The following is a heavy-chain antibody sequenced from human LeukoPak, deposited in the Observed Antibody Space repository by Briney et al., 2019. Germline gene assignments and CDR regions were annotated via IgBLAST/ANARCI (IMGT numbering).Heavy chain of an antibody. V-gene: IGHV4-39*01. CDR2: IYYSGST. D-gene: IGHD4-11*01. J-gene: IGHJ4*02. CDR3: ASQSRPDDYSNCLDY. Sequence: SETLSLTCTVSGGSISSSSYYWGWIRQPPGKGLEWIGSIYYSGSTYYNPSLKSRVTISVDTSKNQFSLKLSSVTAADTAVYYCASQSRPDDYSNCLDYWGQGTLVTVSS. CDR1: GGSISSSSYY.